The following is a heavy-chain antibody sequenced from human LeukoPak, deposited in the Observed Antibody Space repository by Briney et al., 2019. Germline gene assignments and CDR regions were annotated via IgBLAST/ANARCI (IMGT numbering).Heavy chain of an antibody. CDR3: ARPSGSYYARAYYFDY. CDR2: ISAYNGNT. J-gene: IGHJ4*02. D-gene: IGHD1-26*01. V-gene: IGHV1-18*01. CDR1: GYTFTSYG. Sequence: ASVKVSCKASGYTFTSYGISWVRQAPGQGLEWMGWISAYNGNTNYAQKLQGRVTMTTDTSTSTAYMELRSLRSDDTAVYYCARPSGSYYARAYYFDYWGRGTLVTVSS.